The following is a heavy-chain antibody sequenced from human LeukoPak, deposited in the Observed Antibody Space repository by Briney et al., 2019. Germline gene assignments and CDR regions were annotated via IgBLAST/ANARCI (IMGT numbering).Heavy chain of an antibody. D-gene: IGHD3-22*01. CDR3: ARQGGDSSGYYCDY. J-gene: IGHJ4*02. CDR2: IDPSDSYT. CDR1: GYSFTSYW. V-gene: IGHV5-10-1*01. Sequence: GESLKISCKGSGYSFTSYWISWVRQMPGKGLEWMGRIDPSDSYTSYSPSFQGHATISADKSISTAYLQWSSVKAPDTAMYYCARQGGDSSGYYCDYWGQGTLVTVSS.